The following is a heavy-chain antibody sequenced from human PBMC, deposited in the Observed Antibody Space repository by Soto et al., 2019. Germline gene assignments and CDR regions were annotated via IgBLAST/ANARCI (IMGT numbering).Heavy chain of an antibody. Sequence: PSETLSLTCTVSGGSISSGDYYWSWIRQPPGXGLXXXGYXYXSXXTXXXPSLKSRVTISVDTSKNQFSLKLSSVNAADTAVYYCARRGTYYFDYWGQGILVTSPQ. J-gene: IGHJ4*02. CDR2: XYXSXXT. CDR3: ARRGTYYFDY. V-gene: IGHV4-30-4*01. CDR1: GGSISSGDYY. D-gene: IGHD2-15*01.